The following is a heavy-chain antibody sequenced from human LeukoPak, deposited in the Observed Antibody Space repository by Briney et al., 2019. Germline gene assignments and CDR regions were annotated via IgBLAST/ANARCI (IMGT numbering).Heavy chain of an antibody. CDR2: IYHSGNT. Sequence: SVTLSLTCAVSGVSISSNNWWSWVRQPPGKGLEWIGEIYHSGNTNYNPSLKSRVTISIDKSNNQFSLGLSSVTAADTAVYYCARLHGGYEDCWGQGTLVTVSS. V-gene: IGHV4-4*02. J-gene: IGHJ4*02. CDR1: GVSISSNNW. D-gene: IGHD5-12*01. CDR3: ARLHGGYEDC.